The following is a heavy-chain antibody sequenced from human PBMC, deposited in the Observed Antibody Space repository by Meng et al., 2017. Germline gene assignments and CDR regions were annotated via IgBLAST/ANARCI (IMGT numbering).Heavy chain of an antibody. CDR3: ASLAWWVGDTFLDY. CDR1: GFTFSSYW. Sequence: GGSLRLSCAASGFTFSSYWMSWVRQAPGKGLEWVAKIKQDGSEKYYVDSVKGRFTISRDNAKNPLYLQMNSLRAEDTAVYYCASLAWWVGDTFLDYWGQGTLVTVSS. V-gene: IGHV3-7*01. CDR2: IKQDGSEK. J-gene: IGHJ4*02. D-gene: IGHD1-26*01.